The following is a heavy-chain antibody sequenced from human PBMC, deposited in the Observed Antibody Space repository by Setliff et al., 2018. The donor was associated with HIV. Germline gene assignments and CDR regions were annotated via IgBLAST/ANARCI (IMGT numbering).Heavy chain of an antibody. CDR3: ARDWNYVVDV. J-gene: IGHJ6*04. D-gene: IGHD3-16*01. CDR2: INTNSGHT. V-gene: IGHV1-2*02. Sequence: ASVKVSCKASGYTFIDYFMHWVRQAPGQGLEWMGWINTNSGHTDYAQKLQDRVTITADTSSTTAYMELSSLRSDDTAVDYCARDWNYVVDVWGKGTTVTVSS. CDR1: GYTFIDYF.